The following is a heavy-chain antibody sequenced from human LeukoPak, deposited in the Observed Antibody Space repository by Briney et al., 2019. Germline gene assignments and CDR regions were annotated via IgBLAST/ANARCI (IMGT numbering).Heavy chain of an antibody. J-gene: IGHJ4*02. CDR3: APQTYSSGPYLRLYYFDY. CDR1: GGSISSSSYY. Sequence: SETLSLTCTVSGGSISSSSYYWGWIRQPPGKGLEWIGSIYYSGSTYYNPSLKSRVTISVDTSKNQFSLKLSSVTAADTAVYYCAPQTYSSGPYLRLYYFDYWGQGTLVTVSS. V-gene: IGHV4-39*01. CDR2: IYYSGST. D-gene: IGHD6-19*01.